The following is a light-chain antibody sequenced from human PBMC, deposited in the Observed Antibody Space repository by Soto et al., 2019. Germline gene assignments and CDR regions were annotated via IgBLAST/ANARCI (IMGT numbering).Light chain of an antibody. CDR1: SSDVGGYNY. V-gene: IGLV2-11*01. CDR2: DVS. CDR3: CSYAGSYTVI. J-gene: IGLJ2*01. Sequence: QAVVTQPRSVSGSPGQSVTISCTGTSSDVGGYNYVSWYQQHPGKAPKLMIYDVSKRPSGVPDRFSGSKSGNTASLTISGLQAEDEADYCCCSYAGSYTVIFGGGTKLTVL.